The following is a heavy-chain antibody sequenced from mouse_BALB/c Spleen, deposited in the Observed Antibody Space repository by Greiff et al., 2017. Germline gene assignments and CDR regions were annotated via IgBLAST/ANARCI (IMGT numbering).Heavy chain of an antibody. CDR2: IWAGGST. V-gene: IGHV2-9*02. Sequence: VQLQESGPGLVAPSQSLSITCTVSGFSLTSYGVHWVRQPPGKGLEWLGVIWAGGSTNYNSALMSRLSISKDNSKSQVFLKMNSLQTDDTAMYYCAREEVRRIAYWGQGTLVTVSA. CDR1: GFSLTSYG. D-gene: IGHD2-14*01. J-gene: IGHJ3*01. CDR3: AREEVRRIAY.